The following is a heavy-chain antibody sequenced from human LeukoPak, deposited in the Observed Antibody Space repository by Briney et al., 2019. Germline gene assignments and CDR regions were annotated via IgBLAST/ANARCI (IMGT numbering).Heavy chain of an antibody. D-gene: IGHD3-3*01. CDR3: ARIPTIFGYYYYYMDV. Sequence: PGGSLRLSCAASGFTFSDYYMSWIRQAPGKGLEWVSYISSSGSTIYYADSVKGRFTISRDNAKNSLYLQMNSLRAEDTAVYYCARIPTIFGYYYYYMDVWGKGTTVTVSS. CDR1: GFTFSDYY. V-gene: IGHV3-11*04. J-gene: IGHJ6*03. CDR2: ISSSGSTI.